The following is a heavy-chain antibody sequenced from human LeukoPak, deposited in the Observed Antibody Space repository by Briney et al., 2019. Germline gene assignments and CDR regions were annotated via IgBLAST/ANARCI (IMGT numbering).Heavy chain of an antibody. CDR3: ARDGGSGSFYPIDY. J-gene: IGHJ4*02. CDR2: ISSSSTYI. Sequence: GGSLRLSCAASGFNFSSYSMNWVRQAPGKGLEWVSSISSSSTYIYYADSVKGRFAISRDDAKNSLYLQMNSLRGEDTAVYYCARDGGSGSFYPIDYWGQGTLVTVSS. V-gene: IGHV3-21*01. CDR1: GFNFSSYS. D-gene: IGHD3-10*01.